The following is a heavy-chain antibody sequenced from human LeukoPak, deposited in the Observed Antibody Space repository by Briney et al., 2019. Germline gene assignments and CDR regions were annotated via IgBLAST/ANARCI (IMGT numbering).Heavy chain of an antibody. Sequence: SETLSLTCTVSGGSISSYYWSWIRQHPGEGLEWIGYIYYSGSTNYNPSLKSRVTISVDTSKNQFSLKLSSVTAADTAVYYCARWNDYDFWTGYGSSAFDIWGQETMVTVSS. J-gene: IGHJ3*02. CDR3: ARWNDYDFWTGYGSSAFDI. D-gene: IGHD3-3*01. CDR2: IYYSGST. CDR1: GGSISSYY. V-gene: IGHV4-59*01.